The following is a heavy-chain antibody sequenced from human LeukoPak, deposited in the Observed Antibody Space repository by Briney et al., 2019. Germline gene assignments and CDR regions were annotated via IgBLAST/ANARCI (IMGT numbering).Heavy chain of an antibody. Sequence: ASVKVSCKASGYSFSNYHVHWVRQAPGQGLEWVGIMAPRDDGATYAQKFQGRVTMTRDMSTSTLYMDLSSLRPEDTAVYYCAREVRTGIGATDYRGQGTLVTVSS. V-gene: IGHV1-46*01. CDR3: AREVRTGIGATDY. D-gene: IGHD1-26*01. CDR1: GYSFSNYH. CDR2: MAPRDDGA. J-gene: IGHJ4*02.